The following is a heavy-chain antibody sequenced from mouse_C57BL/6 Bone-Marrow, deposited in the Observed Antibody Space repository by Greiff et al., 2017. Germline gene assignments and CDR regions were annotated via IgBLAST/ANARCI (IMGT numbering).Heavy chain of an antibody. Sequence: QVQLQQPGAELVKPGASVKLSCKASGYTFTSYWVHWVKQRPGQGLEWIGMIHPNSGSTNYNEKFKSKATLTVDKSSSTAYMPLSSLTSEYSAVYYCAGDLYYGNPCAYWGQGTLVTVSA. J-gene: IGHJ3*01. CDR3: AGDLYYGNPCAY. D-gene: IGHD2-1*01. CDR1: GYTFTSYW. V-gene: IGHV1-64*01. CDR2: IHPNSGST.